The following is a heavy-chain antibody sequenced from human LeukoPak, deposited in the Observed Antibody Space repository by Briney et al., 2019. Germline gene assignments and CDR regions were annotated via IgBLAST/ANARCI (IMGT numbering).Heavy chain of an antibody. CDR2: NNPKSGGT. D-gene: IGHD1-26*01. Sequence: ASVKVSCKTSGYTFSDSYIHWVRQAPGQGLEWMGWNNPKSGGTNFAQKFHGRVTMTRDTSISTAYMELSSLTYDDTAVYYCARGVLLQGRGAFDIWGQGAMVTVSS. CDR3: ARGVLLQGRGAFDI. CDR1: GYTFSDSY. J-gene: IGHJ3*02. V-gene: IGHV1-2*02.